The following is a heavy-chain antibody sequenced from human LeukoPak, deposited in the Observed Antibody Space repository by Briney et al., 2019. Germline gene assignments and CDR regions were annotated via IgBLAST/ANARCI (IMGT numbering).Heavy chain of an antibody. V-gene: IGHV3-7*01. D-gene: IGHD1-1*01. J-gene: IGHJ4*02. CDR3: AIWTSGNY. CDR2: MDPSGSQK. CDR1: EFIFNRSW. Sequence: GGSLRLSCAASEFIFNRSWMNWVRQAPGKGLEWVANMDPSGSQKRYVDSVKGPFTISKDNPGTSVYLDMFGLRAEDAAIYYCAIWTSGNYWGQGTLVTVSS.